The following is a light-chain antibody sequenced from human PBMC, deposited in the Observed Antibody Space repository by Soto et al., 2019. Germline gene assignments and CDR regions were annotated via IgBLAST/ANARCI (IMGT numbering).Light chain of an antibody. Sequence: DIQLTQSPSFLSASVGDRVTITCRASQGISSYLAWYQQKPGKAPKLLIYAASTLQSGLPSRFSGSGSGTEYTLTISSLQPEDFATYYCQQLNIYPLTFGGGTKVEIK. V-gene: IGKV1-9*01. CDR1: QGISSY. CDR3: QQLNIYPLT. J-gene: IGKJ4*01. CDR2: AAS.